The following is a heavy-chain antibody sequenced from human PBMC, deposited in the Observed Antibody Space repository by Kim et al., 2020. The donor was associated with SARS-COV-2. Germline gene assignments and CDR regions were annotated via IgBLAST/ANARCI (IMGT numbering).Heavy chain of an antibody. V-gene: IGHV3-30-3*01. D-gene: IGHD5-12*01. CDR3: ARDGGIRVATIGVIGHLDY. J-gene: IGHJ4*02. CDR2: ISYDGSNT. Sequence: GGSLRLSCAASGFTFSSYAMHWVRQAPGKGLEWVAVISYDGSNTYYADSVKGRFTISRDNSKNTLYLQMSSLKTNDTAVYYCARDGGIRVATIGVIGHLDYCGQGTLVTVSS. CDR1: GFTFSSYA.